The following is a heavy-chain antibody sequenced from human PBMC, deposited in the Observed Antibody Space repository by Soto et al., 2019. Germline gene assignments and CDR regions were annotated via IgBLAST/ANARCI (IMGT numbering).Heavy chain of an antibody. V-gene: IGHV4-38-2*01. J-gene: IGHJ5*02. CDR3: ARDLVTTRAWFDP. D-gene: IGHD4-17*01. Sequence: SETLSLTCAVSGYSISSGCYWGWIRQPPGKGLEWIGSIYHSGSTYYNPSLKSRVTISVDTSKNQFSLKLSSVTAADTAVYYCARDLVTTRAWFDPWGQGNMVTV. CDR1: GYSISSGCY. CDR2: IYHSGST.